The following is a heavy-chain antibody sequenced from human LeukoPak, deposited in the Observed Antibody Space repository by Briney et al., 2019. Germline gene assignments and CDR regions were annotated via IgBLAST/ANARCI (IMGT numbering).Heavy chain of an antibody. D-gene: IGHD3-16*01. V-gene: IGHV3-15*01. Sequence: GGSLRLSCAASGFTFSNAWMSWVRQAPGKGLEWVGRIKSKTDGGTPDYAAPVKGRFTISRDDSKNTLYLQMNSLRAEDTAVYYCARDPWGSYYFDYWGQGTLVTVSS. CDR3: ARDPWGSYYFDY. CDR1: GFTFSNAW. J-gene: IGHJ4*02. CDR2: IKSKTDGGTP.